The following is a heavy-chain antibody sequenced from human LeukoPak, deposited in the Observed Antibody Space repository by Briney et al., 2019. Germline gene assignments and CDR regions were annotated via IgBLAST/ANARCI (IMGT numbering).Heavy chain of an antibody. CDR3: ARSNNGGWGYCDY. D-gene: IGHD3-16*01. CDR2: IWYDGSNK. Sequence: PGGSLRLSCAASGFSFSNSWMTWVRQAPGKGLEWVAVIWYDGSNKYYADSVKGRFTISRDNSKNTLYVQMSSLRAEDTAVYYCARSNNGGWGYCDYWGQGSLVTVSS. J-gene: IGHJ4*02. V-gene: IGHV3-33*08. CDR1: GFSFSNSW.